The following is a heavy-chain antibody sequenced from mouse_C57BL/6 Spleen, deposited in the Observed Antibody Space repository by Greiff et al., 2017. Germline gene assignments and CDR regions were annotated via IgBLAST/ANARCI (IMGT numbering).Heavy chain of an antibody. CDR1: GYSITSGYY. CDR2: ISYDGSN. D-gene: IGHD4-1*01. Sequence: EVQRVESGPGLVKPSQSLSLTCSVTGYSITSGYYWNWIRQFPGNKLEWMGYISYDGSNNYNPSLKNRISITRDTSKNQFFLKLNSVTTEDTATYYCAREGTGTYAMDYWGQGTSVTVSS. J-gene: IGHJ4*01. V-gene: IGHV3-6*01. CDR3: AREGTGTYAMDY.